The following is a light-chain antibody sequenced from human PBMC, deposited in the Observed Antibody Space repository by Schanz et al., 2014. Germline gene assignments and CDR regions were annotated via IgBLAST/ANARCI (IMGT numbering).Light chain of an antibody. CDR2: GNS. CDR3: NSYAGSNFVV. J-gene: IGLJ2*01. V-gene: IGLV1-40*01. Sequence: QSVLTQPPSVSGAPGQRVTISCTGSSSNIGAGYDVHWYQQLPGTAPKLLIYGNSNRPSGVPDRFSGSKSGTSASLAITGLQAEDEADYYCNSYAGSNFVVFGGGTKLTVL. CDR1: SSNIGAGYD.